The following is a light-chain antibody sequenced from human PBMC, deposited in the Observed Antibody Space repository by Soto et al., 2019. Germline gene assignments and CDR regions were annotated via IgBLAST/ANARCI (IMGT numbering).Light chain of an antibody. CDR3: SSYTTSSLYV. V-gene: IGLV2-14*01. CDR1: NSDVGGYNY. J-gene: IGLJ1*01. CDR2: DVS. Sequence: QSSLTQPASVYGSPGQSITISCSGTNSDVGGYNYVSWYQQHPGKAPKLMIYDVSYRPSGISNRFSGSKSDNTASLTISGLQAEDEADYYCSSYTTSSLYVFGTGTKVTVL.